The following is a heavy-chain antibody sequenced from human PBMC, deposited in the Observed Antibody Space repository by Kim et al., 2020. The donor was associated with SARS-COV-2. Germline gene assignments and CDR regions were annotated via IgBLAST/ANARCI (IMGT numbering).Heavy chain of an antibody. V-gene: IGHV1-8*01. CDR1: GYTFTSYD. CDR3: ARDGGSSWYYYYYGMDV. Sequence: ASVKVSCKASGYTFTSYDINWVRQATGQGLEWMGWMNPNSGNTGYAQKFQGRVTMTSNTSISTAYMELSSLRSEDTAVYYCARDGGSSWYYYYYGMDVWGQGTTVTVSS. J-gene: IGHJ6*02. CDR2: MNPNSGNT. D-gene: IGHD6-13*01.